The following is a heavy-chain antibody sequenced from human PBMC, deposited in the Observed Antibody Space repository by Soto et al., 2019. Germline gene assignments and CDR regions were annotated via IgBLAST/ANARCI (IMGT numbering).Heavy chain of an antibody. CDR3: AKDNDRDSSEVLIFDY. CDR2: ISYDGSNI. V-gene: IGHV3-30*18. CDR1: GFTFSSYG. Sequence: QVQLVESGGGVVQPGRSLRLSCAASGFTFSSYGMHWVRQAPGKGLEWVAVISYDGSNIYYADSVKGRFTISRDNYKNTLYLQMNSLRAEDTAVYYCAKDNDRDSSEVLIFDYWGQGTLVTVSS. D-gene: IGHD3-22*01. J-gene: IGHJ4*02.